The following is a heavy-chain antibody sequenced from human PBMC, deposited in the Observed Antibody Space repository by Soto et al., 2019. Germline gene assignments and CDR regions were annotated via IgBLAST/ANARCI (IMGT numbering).Heavy chain of an antibody. V-gene: IGHV1-46*02. CDR2: INLRGGTT. J-gene: IGHJ4*02. Sequence: QVQLVQSGPEVRKPGASVRLSCATAGYNFNQYYIHWVRQATGQGLEWMGIINLRGGTTEYAHKYRGRVTVTGDTSTRTAYMELSNLRSEDTAVYFCARGPDDSDVPRWDHWGQGTLITVSS. CDR1: GYNFNQYY. CDR3: ARGPDDSDVPRWDH. D-gene: IGHD4-17*01.